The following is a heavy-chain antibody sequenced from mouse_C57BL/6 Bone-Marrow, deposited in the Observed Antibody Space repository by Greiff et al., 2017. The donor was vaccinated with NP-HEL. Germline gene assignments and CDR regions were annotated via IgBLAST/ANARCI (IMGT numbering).Heavy chain of an antibody. D-gene: IGHD6-1*01. CDR3: ARFPSCPHYFDY. CDR1: GYTFTDYY. J-gene: IGHJ2*01. CDR2: IYPGSGNT. Sequence: QVQLQQSGAELVRPGASVKLSCKASGYTFTDYYINWVKQRPGQGLEWIARIYPGSGNTYYNEKFKGKATLTAEKSSSTAYMQLSSLTSEASAVYFCARFPSCPHYFDYWGQGTTLTVSS. V-gene: IGHV1-76*01.